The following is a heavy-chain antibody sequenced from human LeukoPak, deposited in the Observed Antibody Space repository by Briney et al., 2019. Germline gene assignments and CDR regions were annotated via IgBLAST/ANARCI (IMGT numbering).Heavy chain of an antibody. D-gene: IGHD5-18*01. CDR3: ASWDTAMVSRPYLDDYFDY. J-gene: IGHJ4*02. CDR1: GYTFTSYG. CDR2: ISGSNGNT. V-gene: IGHV1-18*01. Sequence: PTASVKVSCKASGYTFTSYGITWVRQAPGQGLEWVGWISGSNGNTKYAQKVQGRVTMSTDTSTSTAYMELRSLRPDDTAVYYCASWDTAMVSRPYLDDYFDYWGQGTLVTVSS.